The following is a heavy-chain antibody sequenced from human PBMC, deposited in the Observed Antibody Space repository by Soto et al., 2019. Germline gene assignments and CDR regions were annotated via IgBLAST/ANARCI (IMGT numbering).Heavy chain of an antibody. CDR2: IIPIFGTA. J-gene: IGHJ4*02. D-gene: IGHD5-18*01. Sequence: QVQLVQSGAEVKKPGSSVKVSCKASGSTFSSYAISWVRQAPGQGLEWMGGIIPIFGTANYAQKFQGRVTITADESTSTAYMELSSLRSEDTAVYYCASPPDTAMAVDGFDYWGQGTLVTVSS. CDR1: GSTFSSYA. V-gene: IGHV1-69*01. CDR3: ASPPDTAMAVDGFDY.